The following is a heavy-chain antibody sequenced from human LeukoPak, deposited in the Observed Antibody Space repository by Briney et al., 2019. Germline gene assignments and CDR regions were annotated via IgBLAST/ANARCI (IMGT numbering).Heavy chain of an antibody. V-gene: IGHV3-30*18. Sequence: GRSLRLSCAASGFTFSSYGMHWVRQAPGKGLEWVAVIPYDGSNKYYADSVKGRFTISRDNSKDTLYLQMNSLRAEDTAVYYCAKLGQSGCNSYYWGQGTLVTVSS. CDR2: IPYDGSNK. CDR1: GFTFSSYG. CDR3: AKLGQSGCNSYY. D-gene: IGHD2-21*02. J-gene: IGHJ4*02.